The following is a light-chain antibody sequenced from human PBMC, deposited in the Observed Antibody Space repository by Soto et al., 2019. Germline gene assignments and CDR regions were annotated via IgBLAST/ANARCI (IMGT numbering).Light chain of an antibody. CDR2: EGI. V-gene: IGLV2-23*03. Sequence: QSALTQPASVSGSPGQSITISCTGISTDVGSYNLVSWYQQHPGKAPQLMIYEGIKRPSGVSDRFSASESGNTASLTISGLQAEDEADYYCCSYAGCSTFDWMFGGGTKLTVL. J-gene: IGLJ3*02. CDR1: STDVGSYNL. CDR3: CSYAGCSTFDWM.